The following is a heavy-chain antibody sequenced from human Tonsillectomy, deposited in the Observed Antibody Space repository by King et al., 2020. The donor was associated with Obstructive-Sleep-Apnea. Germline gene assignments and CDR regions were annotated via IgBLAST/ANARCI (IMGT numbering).Heavy chain of an antibody. CDR1: GFAFSTYC. J-gene: IGHJ6*02. D-gene: IGHD3-9*01. CDR3: ARGDYDILTGYYNVEPYYYYFGMDV. V-gene: IGHV3-21*01. Sequence: VQLVESGGGLVKPGGSLRLSCAASGFAFSTYCMNWVRQAPGKGLEWVSSVSSSSSYIFYADSVKGRFTISRDNAKNSLFLQMNSLRVEDTAVYYCARGDYDILTGYYNVEPYYYYFGMDVWGQGTTVTVSS. CDR2: VSSSSSYI.